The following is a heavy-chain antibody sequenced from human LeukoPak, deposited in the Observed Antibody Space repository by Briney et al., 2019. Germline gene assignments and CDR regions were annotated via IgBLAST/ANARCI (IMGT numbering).Heavy chain of an antibody. V-gene: IGHV4-39*01. J-gene: IGHJ5*02. CDR2: IYYSGST. Sequence: PSETLSLTCTVSGGSISSSSYYWGWIRQPPGKGLEWIGSIYYSGSTYYNPSLKSRVTISVDTSKNQFSLKLSSVTAADTAVYYCARGIAAAGTAFDPWGQGTLVTVSS. CDR3: ARGIAAAGTAFDP. D-gene: IGHD6-13*01. CDR1: GGSISSSSYY.